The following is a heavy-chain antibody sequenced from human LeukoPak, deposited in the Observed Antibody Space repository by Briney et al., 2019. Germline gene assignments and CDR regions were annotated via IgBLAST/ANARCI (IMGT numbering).Heavy chain of an antibody. CDR3: ASTRVLLWFGELLWPLDY. V-gene: IGHV4-39*01. J-gene: IGHJ4*02. CDR2: IYYSGST. Sequence: PSETLSLTCTVSGGSISSSSYYWGWIRQPPGKGLEWIGSIYYSGSTYYNPSLKSRVTISVDTSKNQFSLKLGSVTAADTAVYYCASTRVLLWFGELLWPLDYWGQGTLVTVSS. D-gene: IGHD3-10*01. CDR1: GGSISSSSYY.